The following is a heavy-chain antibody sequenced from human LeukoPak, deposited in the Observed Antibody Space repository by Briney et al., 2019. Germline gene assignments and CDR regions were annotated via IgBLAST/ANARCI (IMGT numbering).Heavy chain of an antibody. CDR1: GGSFSGYY. Sequence: SETLSLTCAVYGGSFSGYYWSWIRQPPGKGLEWIGEINHSGSTNYNPSLKSRVTISVDTSKNQFSLKVSSVSAADTAVYYCARCGTAFDYWGQGTLVTVSS. J-gene: IGHJ4*02. D-gene: IGHD1-1*01. CDR2: INHSGST. CDR3: ARCGTAFDY. V-gene: IGHV4-34*01.